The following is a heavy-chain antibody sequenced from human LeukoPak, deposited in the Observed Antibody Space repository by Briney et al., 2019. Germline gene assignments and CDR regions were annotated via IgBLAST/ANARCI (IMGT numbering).Heavy chain of an antibody. CDR2: IYYSGST. CDR3: ARGTRRGYYFDY. D-gene: IGHD3-10*01. Sequence: SETLSLTCTVSGVSISSYYWSWIRQPPGKGLEWIGYIYYSGSTNYNPSLKSRVTISVDTSKNQFSLKLSSVTAADTAVYYCARGTRRGYYFDYWGQGTLVTVSS. J-gene: IGHJ4*02. V-gene: IGHV4-59*01. CDR1: GVSISSYY.